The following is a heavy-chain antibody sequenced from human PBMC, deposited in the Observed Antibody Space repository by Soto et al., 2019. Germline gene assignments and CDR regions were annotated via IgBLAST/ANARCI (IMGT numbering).Heavy chain of an antibody. J-gene: IGHJ5*02. V-gene: IGHV4-39*01. D-gene: IGHD3-22*01. CDR2: IYNSGST. Sequence: SETLSLTCDVSGDSISSNSYYWVWIRLPPGKGLEWIGSIYNSGSTYYNPSLKSRVTISVDTSKNLFSLRLSSVTAADTAVYYCARGRTTMTVSFSSRGGNWFDPWGQGTLVTVSS. CDR1: GDSISSNSYY. CDR3: ARGRTTMTVSFSSRGGNWFDP.